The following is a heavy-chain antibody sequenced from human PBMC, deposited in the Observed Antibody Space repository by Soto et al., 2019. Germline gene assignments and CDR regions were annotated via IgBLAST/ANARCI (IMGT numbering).Heavy chain of an antibody. CDR3: ARDADARAWSYGMDV. V-gene: IGHV1-18*04. Sequence: QVQMVQSGTEVKKPGASVKVSCKVSGYSFISYGISWVRQAPGQGLEWMGWINGYNGHTDYAEKFQGRVFMTIDTPTPTAYLDLGRLSADDTAIYYCARDADARAWSYGMDVWGQGTTVIVSS. CDR1: GYSFISYG. D-gene: IGHD2-2*01. J-gene: IGHJ6*02. CDR2: INGYNGHT.